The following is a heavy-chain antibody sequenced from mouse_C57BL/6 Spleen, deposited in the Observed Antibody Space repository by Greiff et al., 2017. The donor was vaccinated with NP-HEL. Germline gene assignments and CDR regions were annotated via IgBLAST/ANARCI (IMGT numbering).Heavy chain of an antibody. J-gene: IGHJ4*01. CDR2: INPYNGGT. Sequence: VQLQQSGPVLVKPGASVKMSCKASGYTFTDYYMNWVKQSHGKSLEWIGVINPYNGGTSYNQKFKGKATLTVDKSSSTAYMELNSLTSEDSAVYYCARGGGPIYYDYDGDYYAMDYWGQGTSVTVSS. CDR3: ARGGGPIYYDYDGDYYAMDY. D-gene: IGHD2-4*01. CDR1: GYTFTDYY. V-gene: IGHV1-19*01.